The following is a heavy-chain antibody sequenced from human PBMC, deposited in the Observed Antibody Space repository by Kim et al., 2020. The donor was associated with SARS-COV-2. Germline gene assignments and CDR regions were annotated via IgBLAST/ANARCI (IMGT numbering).Heavy chain of an antibody. J-gene: IGHJ5*02. CDR3: ARVKVPAAMFGCLDP. D-gene: IGHD2-2*01. CDR2: INPSGGST. V-gene: IGHV1-46*01. CDR1: GYTFTSYY. Sequence: ASVKVSCKASGYTFTSYYMHWVRQAPGQGLEWMGIINPSGGSTSYAQKFQGRVTMTRDTSTSTVYMELSSLRSEDTAVYYCARVKVPAAMFGCLDPWGQGTLVTVSS.